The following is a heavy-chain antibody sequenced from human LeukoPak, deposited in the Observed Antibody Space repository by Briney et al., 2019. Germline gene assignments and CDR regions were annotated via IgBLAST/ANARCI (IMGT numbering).Heavy chain of an antibody. CDR3: AGGRDRSSLYFDS. V-gene: IGHV3-7*01. Sequence: GGSLRLSCTASGFSFSNYYMAWVRQAPGKGLEWVANIQQDGSVKNYVDSVKGRFTISRDNAKNSLYLQMNSLRVEDTAVYYCAGGRDRSSLYFDSWGQGTLVTVSS. CDR1: GFSFSNYY. J-gene: IGHJ4*02. CDR2: IQQDGSVK. D-gene: IGHD5-24*01.